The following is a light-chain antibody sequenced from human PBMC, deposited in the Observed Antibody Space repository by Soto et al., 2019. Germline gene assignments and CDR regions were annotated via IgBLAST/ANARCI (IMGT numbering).Light chain of an antibody. CDR2: DAS. J-gene: IGKJ4*01. CDR3: QQCNWPLT. CDR1: ESAVSGY. Sequence: EIVLTQSPGTLSLSPGERATLSCRASESAVSGYLAWYQLKPGQAPRLLIFDASSRATGIPDRFSGGGSGTDFTLTISRLEPEDFAVYYCQQCNWPLTFGGGTKVEIK. V-gene: IGKV3D-20*02.